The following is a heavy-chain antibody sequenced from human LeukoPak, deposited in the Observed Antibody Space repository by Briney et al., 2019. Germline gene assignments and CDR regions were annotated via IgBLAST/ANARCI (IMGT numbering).Heavy chain of an antibody. J-gene: IGHJ4*02. CDR1: GGSISSSSYY. D-gene: IGHD4-17*01. CDR2: IYYSGST. V-gene: IGHV4-39*01. CDR3: ARNPRTVTTLINFDY. Sequence: PSETLSLTCTVSGGSISSSSYYWGWIRQPPGKGLEWIGSIYYSGSTYCNPSLKSRVTISVDTSKNQFSLKLSSVTAADTAVYYCARNPRTVTTLINFDYWGQGTLVTVSS.